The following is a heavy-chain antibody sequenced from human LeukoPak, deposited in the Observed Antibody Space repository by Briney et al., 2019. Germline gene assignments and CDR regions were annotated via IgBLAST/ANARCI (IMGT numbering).Heavy chain of an antibody. J-gene: IGHJ6*04. CDR2: NNHSGST. CDR1: GGSFSGYY. CDR3: ARVSIMVRGVISYDYYGMDV. D-gene: IGHD3-10*01. V-gene: IGHV4-34*01. Sequence: KTSEPLSLTCTVYGGSFSGYYWSGIRQPPGKGLEWIGENNHSGSTNYNPSLKSRVTISVDTSKNQFSLKLSSVTAADTAVYYCARVSIMVRGVISYDYYGMDVWGKGTTVTVSS.